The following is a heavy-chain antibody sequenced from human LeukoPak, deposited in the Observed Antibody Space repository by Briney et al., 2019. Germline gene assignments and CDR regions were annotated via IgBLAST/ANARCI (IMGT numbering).Heavy chain of an antibody. CDR1: GFTFEDHG. CDR2: ISGSGGST. V-gene: IGHV3-23*01. CDR3: AKDLLFSRAGKFDY. D-gene: IGHD2/OR15-2a*01. J-gene: IGHJ4*02. Sequence: GGSLRLSCAASGFTFEDHGMSWVRQAPGKGLEWASTISGSGGSTYYADSVKGRFTISRDNSKNTLYLQMNSLRAEDTAVYYCAKDLLFSRAGKFDYWGQGTLVTVSS.